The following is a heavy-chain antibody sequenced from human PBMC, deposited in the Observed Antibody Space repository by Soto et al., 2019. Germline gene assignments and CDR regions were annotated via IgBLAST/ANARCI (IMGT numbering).Heavy chain of an antibody. J-gene: IGHJ6*02. CDR3: AHRAPNTFFGCYYYGMDV. D-gene: IGHD3-3*01. Sequence: QITLKESGPTLVKPTQTLTLTCTFSGFSLSTSGVGVGWIRQPPGKALEWLALIYWDDDKRYSPSLKSRLTITKDTSKNHVVLTMTTLDPVYTATYYCAHRAPNTFFGCYYYGMDVWGQGTTVTFSS. CDR1: GFSLSTSGVG. CDR2: IYWDDDK. V-gene: IGHV2-5*02.